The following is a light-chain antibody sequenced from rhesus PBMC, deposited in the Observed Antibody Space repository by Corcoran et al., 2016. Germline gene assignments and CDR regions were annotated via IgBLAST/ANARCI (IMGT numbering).Light chain of an antibody. CDR3: LQHNRYPLT. V-gene: IGKV1-28*03. CDR2: DAS. CDR1: QGISSY. J-gene: IGKJ4*01. Sequence: DIQMTQSPSSLSASVGDTVTITCRASQGISSYLNWFQQKPGKAPKLLIYDASSLESGVPSRFSGRGTGTDCTLTIRSLQPEDFAACYCLQHNRYPLTFGGGTKVEIK.